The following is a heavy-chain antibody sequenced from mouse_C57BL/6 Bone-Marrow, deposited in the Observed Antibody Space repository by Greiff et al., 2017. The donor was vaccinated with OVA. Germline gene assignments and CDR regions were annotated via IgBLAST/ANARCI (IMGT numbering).Heavy chain of an antibody. Sequence: QVQLQQPGPELVKPGASVKLSCKASGYTFTSYWMHWVKQRPGQGLEWIGNINPSNGGTNYNEKFKSKATLTVDKSSSTAYMQLSSLTSEDSAVYYCARGHYGSSWWYFDVWGTGTTVTVSS. CDR1: GYTFTSYW. CDR3: ARGHYGSSWWYFDV. CDR2: INPSNGGT. D-gene: IGHD1-1*01. V-gene: IGHV1-53*01. J-gene: IGHJ1*03.